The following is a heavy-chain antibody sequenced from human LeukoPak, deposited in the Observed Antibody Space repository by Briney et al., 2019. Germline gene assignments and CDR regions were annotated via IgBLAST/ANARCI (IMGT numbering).Heavy chain of an antibody. CDR3: AREDVVVPAYYYGMDV. Sequence: SVKVSCKASGGTFSSYAISWVRQAPGQGLEWMGRIIPILGIANYAQKFQGRVTITADKSTSTAYMELSSLRSEDTAVYYCAREDVVVPAYYYGMDVWGKGTTVTVSS. J-gene: IGHJ6*04. V-gene: IGHV1-69*04. CDR1: GGTFSSYA. D-gene: IGHD2-2*01. CDR2: IIPILGIA.